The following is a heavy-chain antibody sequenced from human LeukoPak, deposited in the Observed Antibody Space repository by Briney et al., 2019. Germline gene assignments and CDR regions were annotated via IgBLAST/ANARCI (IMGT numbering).Heavy chain of an antibody. J-gene: IGHJ4*02. CDR1: GFTFSSYA. CDR3: ARDVFPGYYDSSGPQSY. D-gene: IGHD3-22*01. V-gene: IGHV3-30-3*01. CDR2: ISYDGSNK. Sequence: GGSLRLSCAASGFTFSSYAMHWVRQAPGKGLEWEAVISYDGSNKYYADSVKGRFTISRDNSKNTLYLQMNSLRAEDTAVYYCARDVFPGYYDSSGPQSYWGQGTLVTVSS.